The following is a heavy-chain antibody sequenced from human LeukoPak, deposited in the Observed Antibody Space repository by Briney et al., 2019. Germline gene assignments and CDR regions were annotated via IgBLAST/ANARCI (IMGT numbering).Heavy chain of an antibody. D-gene: IGHD1-26*01. Sequence: GASVKVSCKASGYTFTSYYMHWVRQAPGQGLEWMGIINPSGGSTSYAQKFQGRVTMTRDTSTSTVYMELSSLRSEDTAVYYCARGSQWELPHYYYYGMDVWGQGTTVTVSS. CDR3: ARGSQWELPHYYYYGMDV. CDR1: GYTFTSYY. CDR2: INPSGGST. J-gene: IGHJ6*02. V-gene: IGHV1-46*01.